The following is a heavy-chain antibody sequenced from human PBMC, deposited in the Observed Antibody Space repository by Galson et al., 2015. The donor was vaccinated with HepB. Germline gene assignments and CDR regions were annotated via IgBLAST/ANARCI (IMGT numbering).Heavy chain of an antibody. J-gene: IGHJ6*02. CDR2: IDWDDDK. CDR3: ARIPSIAVAGTVYYYYYGMDV. D-gene: IGHD6-19*01. CDR1: GFSLSTSGMC. V-gene: IGHV2-70*11. Sequence: PALVKPTQTLTLTCTFSGFSLSTSGMCVSWIRQPPGKALEWLARIDWDDDKYYSTSLKTRLTISKDTSKNQVVLTMTNMDPMDTATYYCARIPSIAVAGTVYYYYYGMDVWGQGTTVTVSS.